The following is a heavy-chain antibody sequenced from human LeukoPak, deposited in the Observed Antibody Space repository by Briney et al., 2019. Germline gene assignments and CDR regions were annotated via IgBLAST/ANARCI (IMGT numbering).Heavy chain of an antibody. CDR3: ASGLGELSLSFDY. CDR2: ISSSGSTI. D-gene: IGHD3-16*02. V-gene: IGHV3-11*01. Sequence: GGSLRLSCAASGFTFSDYYMSWIRQAPGKGLEWVSYISSSGSTIYYADSVKGRFTISRDNAKNSLYLQMDSLRAEDTAVYYCASGLGELSLSFDYWGQGTLVTVSS. J-gene: IGHJ4*02. CDR1: GFTFSDYY.